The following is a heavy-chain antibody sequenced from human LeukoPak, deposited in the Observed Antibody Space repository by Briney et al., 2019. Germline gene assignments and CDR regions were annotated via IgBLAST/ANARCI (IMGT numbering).Heavy chain of an antibody. Sequence: PGASLRLSCAASGFTVSSNYMSWVRQAPGKGLEWVSAISGSGGSTYYADSVKGRFTISRDNSKNTLYPQMNSLRAEDTAVYYCAKSLGSSGYYYVFDYWGQGALVTVSS. CDR3: AKSLGSSGYYYVFDY. J-gene: IGHJ4*02. D-gene: IGHD3-22*01. V-gene: IGHV3-23*01. CDR1: GFTVSSNY. CDR2: ISGSGGST.